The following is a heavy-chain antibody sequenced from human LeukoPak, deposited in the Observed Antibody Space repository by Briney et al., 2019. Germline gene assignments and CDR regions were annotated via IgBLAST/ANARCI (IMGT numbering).Heavy chain of an antibody. CDR2: ISSLSGTI. V-gene: IGHV3-48*01. J-gene: IGHJ4*02. Sequence: GGSLRLSCAASGFTFSSYSMNWVRQAPGKGLEWVSYISSLSGTINYADSVKGRFIISRDNARNSMFLQMNSLRAEDTAVYYCVRDQGGAVSYWGQGTLVTVSS. D-gene: IGHD3-16*01. CDR1: GFTFSSYS. CDR3: VRDQGGAVSY.